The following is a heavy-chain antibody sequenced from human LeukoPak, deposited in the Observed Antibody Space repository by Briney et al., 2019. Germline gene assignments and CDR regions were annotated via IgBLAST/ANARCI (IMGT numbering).Heavy chain of an antibody. J-gene: IGHJ4*02. D-gene: IGHD3-22*01. CDR3: AKDRGSSGYYDY. CDR1: GFTFSSYG. Sequence: PGRSLRLSCAASGFTFSSYGMHWVRQAPGKGLEWVAVISYDGSNKYYADSVKGRLTISRDNSKNTLYLQMNSLRAEDTAVYYCAKDRGSSGYYDYWGQGTLVTVSS. CDR2: ISYDGSNK. V-gene: IGHV3-30*18.